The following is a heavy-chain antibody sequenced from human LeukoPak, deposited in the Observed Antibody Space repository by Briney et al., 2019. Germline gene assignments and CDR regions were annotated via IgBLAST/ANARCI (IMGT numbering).Heavy chain of an antibody. CDR2: INHSGST. J-gene: IGHJ4*02. V-gene: IGHV4-34*01. CDR3: ARSRRHYDFWSGYYTGTVSDY. CDR1: GGSFSGYY. D-gene: IGHD3-3*01. Sequence: SETLSLTCAVYGGSFSGYYWSWIRQPPGKGPEWIGEINHSGSTNYNPSLKSRVTISVDTSKNQFSLKLSSVTAADTAVYYCARSRRHYDFWSGYYTGTVSDYWGQGTLVTVSS.